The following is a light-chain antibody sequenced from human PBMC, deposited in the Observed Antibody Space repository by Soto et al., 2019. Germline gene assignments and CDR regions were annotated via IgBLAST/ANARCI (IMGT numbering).Light chain of an antibody. Sequence: EIVLTQSPGTLSLSPGERATLSCRGSQSVKDNWLAWYQQKPGQAPRLLIYGASSRATDIPDRFSGSGSGTDFTFTISGLEPEDFAVYYCQQYGSSYTFGQGTNLEIK. CDR1: QSVKDNW. CDR2: GAS. V-gene: IGKV3-20*01. CDR3: QQYGSSYT. J-gene: IGKJ2*01.